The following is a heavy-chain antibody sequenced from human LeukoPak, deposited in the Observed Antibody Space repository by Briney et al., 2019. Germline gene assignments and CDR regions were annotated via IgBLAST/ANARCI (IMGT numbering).Heavy chain of an antibody. J-gene: IGHJ4*02. CDR1: GFTVSSNY. V-gene: IGHV3-53*05. D-gene: IGHD5-12*01. CDR3: AKDRAGATPTMYYFDY. Sequence: GGSLRLSCAASGFTVSSNYMSWVRQAPGKGLEWVSVVYSGGSTYYADSVKGRFTISRDNAKNSLYLQMNSLRAEDTAVYYCAKDRAGATPTMYYFDYWGQGTLVTVSS. CDR2: VYSGGST.